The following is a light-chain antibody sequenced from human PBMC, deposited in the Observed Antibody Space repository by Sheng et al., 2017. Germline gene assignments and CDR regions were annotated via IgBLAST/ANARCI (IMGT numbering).Light chain of an antibody. CDR1: QNINNF. CDR2: AAS. V-gene: IGKV1-39*01. CDR3: QQYYSSFYT. Sequence: DIQMTQSPSSLSASVGDRVTITCRASQNINNFLNWYQQKPGRAPNLLIYAASSLQSGVPSRFSGSGSGTEFTLTISSLQPEDFATYYCQQYYSSFYTFGQGTKLEIK. J-gene: IGKJ2*01.